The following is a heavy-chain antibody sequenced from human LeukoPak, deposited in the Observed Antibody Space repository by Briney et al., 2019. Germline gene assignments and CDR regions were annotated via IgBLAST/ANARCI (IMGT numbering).Heavy chain of an antibody. D-gene: IGHD2-8*01. CDR2: IYWDDDK. CDR3: AHRPRMVYAMSFWFDP. Sequence: SGPTLVNPTQTLTLTCTFSGFSLSTSGVGVGWIRQPPGKALEWLALIYWDDDKRYSPSLKSRLTITKDTSKNQVVLTMTNMDPVDTATYYCAHRPRMVYAMSFWFDPWGQGTLVTVSS. V-gene: IGHV2-5*02. J-gene: IGHJ5*02. CDR1: GFSLSTSGVG.